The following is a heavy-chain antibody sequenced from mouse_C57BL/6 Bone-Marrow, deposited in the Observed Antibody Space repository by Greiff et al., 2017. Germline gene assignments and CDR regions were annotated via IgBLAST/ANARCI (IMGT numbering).Heavy chain of an antibody. V-gene: IGHV2-2*01. CDR2: IWSGGST. J-gene: IGHJ4*01. CDR1: GFSLTSYG. Sequence: VPVVESGPGLVQPSQSLSITCTVSGFSLTSYGVHWVRQSPGKGLEWLGVIWSGGSTDYNAAFISRLSISKDNSKSQVFFKMNSLQADDTAIYYCARKGWLLRENTMDYWGQGTSVTVSS. D-gene: IGHD2-3*01. CDR3: ARKGWLLRENTMDY.